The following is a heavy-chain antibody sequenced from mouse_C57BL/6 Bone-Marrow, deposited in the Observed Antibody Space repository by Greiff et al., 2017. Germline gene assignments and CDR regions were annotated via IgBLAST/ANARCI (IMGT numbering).Heavy chain of an antibody. Sequence: KVEESGPGLVKPSQSLFLTCSITGFPITSGYFWIWIRQSPGKPLEWMGYITHSGETFYNPSLQSPISITRETSKNQFFLQLNPVTTEDTAMYYCAGEGSSGHYWGQGTTLTVSS. J-gene: IGHJ2*01. CDR3: AGEGSSGHY. V-gene: IGHV12-3*01. CDR1: GFPITSGYF. CDR2: ITHSGET. D-gene: IGHD3-2*02.